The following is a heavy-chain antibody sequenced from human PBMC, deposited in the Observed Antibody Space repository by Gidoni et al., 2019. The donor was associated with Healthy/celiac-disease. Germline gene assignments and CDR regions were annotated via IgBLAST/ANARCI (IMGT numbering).Heavy chain of an antibody. CDR3: AKVGRYCSGGSCYSVLDY. V-gene: IGHV3-9*01. D-gene: IGHD2-15*01. CDR2: IRWNSGSI. J-gene: IGHJ4*02. CDR1: GFTFDDYA. Sequence: EVQLVASGGGLVQPGRSLRPSCAASGFTFDDYAMHWVRQAPGKGLEWVSGIRWNSGSIGYADSVKGRFTISRDNAKNSLYLQMNSLRAEDTALYYCAKVGRYCSGGSCYSVLDYWGQGTLVTVSS.